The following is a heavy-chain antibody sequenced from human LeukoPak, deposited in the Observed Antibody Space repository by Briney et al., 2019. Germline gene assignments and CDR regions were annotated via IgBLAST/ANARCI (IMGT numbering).Heavy chain of an antibody. D-gene: IGHD3-16*01. J-gene: IGHJ3*02. CDR3: ARDGAATSDAFDI. CDR2: ANYRSTWYH. Sequence: SQTLSLTCAISGDTVSTNSAAWNWIRQSPSRGLEWLRRANYRSTWYHDYAVSVKGRITINPDTSKNQFSLQLNSVTPEDTAVYFCARDGAATSDAFDIWGQGTKVTVSS. CDR1: GDTVSTNSAA. V-gene: IGHV6-1*01.